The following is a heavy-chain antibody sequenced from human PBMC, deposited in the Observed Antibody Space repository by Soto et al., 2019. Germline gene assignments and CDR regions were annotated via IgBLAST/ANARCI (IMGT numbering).Heavy chain of an antibody. Sequence: PSETLSLTCSVSGGAINNRDYYWSWIRQHPGRGLEWIGNIFHTGSTDSNPSLMGRLTISIDTSKNEFSLKLTSVTAADTAVYYCARDRPAFKSFGSGMDVWGQGTTVTVSS. CDR1: GGAINNRDYY. CDR3: ARDRPAFKSFGSGMDV. V-gene: IGHV4-31*03. CDR2: IFHTGST. D-gene: IGHD3-16*01. J-gene: IGHJ6*02.